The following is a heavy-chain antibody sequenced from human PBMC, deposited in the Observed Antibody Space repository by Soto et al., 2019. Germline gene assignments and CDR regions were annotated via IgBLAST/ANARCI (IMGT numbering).Heavy chain of an antibody. J-gene: IGHJ4*02. CDR2: MYYSGSS. V-gene: IGHV4-39*01. CDR1: GGSTSDKSYF. D-gene: IGHD2-21*02. Sequence: TSETLSLTCSVSGGSTSDKSYFWGWVRQSPGKGLEWIGSMYYSGSSYYNPSLKSRVAISVDTSKNQFSLKLRSVTAADTAVYFCARQRLLRLKPDFDIRGQGTLVTVSS. CDR3: ARQRLLRLKPDFDI.